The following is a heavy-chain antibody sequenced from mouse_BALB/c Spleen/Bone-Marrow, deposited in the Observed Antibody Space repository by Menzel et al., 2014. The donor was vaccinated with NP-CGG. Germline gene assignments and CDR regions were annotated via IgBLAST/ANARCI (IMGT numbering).Heavy chain of an antibody. CDR2: IHPSDSET. Sequence: QVHLQQPGPEVVRPGASVKLSCKASGYSFTTYWMNWVKQRPGQGLEWIGMIHPSDSETRLNQKFKDKATLTVDKSSSTAYMQLNSPTSEDSAVYYCAREKVYYGISWFAYWGQGTLVSVS. D-gene: IGHD2-1*01. J-gene: IGHJ3*01. CDR1: GYSFTTYW. V-gene: IGHV1-61*01. CDR3: AREKVYYGISWFAY.